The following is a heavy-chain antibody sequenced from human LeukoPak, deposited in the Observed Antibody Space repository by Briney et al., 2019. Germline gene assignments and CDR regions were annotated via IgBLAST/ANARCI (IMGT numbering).Heavy chain of an antibody. CDR1: GGSISSGDYS. D-gene: IGHD3-22*01. CDR2: IYYSGST. J-gene: IGHJ3*02. V-gene: IGHV4-30-4*01. CDR3: ARSNYDSSGYHGAFDI. Sequence: PSETLSLTCTVSGGSISSGDYSWSWIRQPPGKGLEWIGYIYYSGSTYYNPSLKSRVTISVDTSKNQFSLKLSSVTAADTAVYYCARSNYDSSGYHGAFDIWGQGTVVTVSS.